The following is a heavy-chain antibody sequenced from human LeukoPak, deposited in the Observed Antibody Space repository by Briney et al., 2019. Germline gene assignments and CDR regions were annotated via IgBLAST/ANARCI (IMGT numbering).Heavy chain of an antibody. CDR3: ARFSPYYFDY. CDR1: GFSLRTSGMR. CDR2: IDWDDDK. V-gene: IGHV2-70*04. J-gene: IGHJ4*02. Sequence: ESGPALVKPTQTLTLTCTFSGFSLRTSGMRVSWIRQPPGKALEWLARIDWDDDKFYSTSLKTRLTISKDTSKNQVVLTMTNMDPVDTATYYCARFSPYYFDYWGQGTLVTVSS.